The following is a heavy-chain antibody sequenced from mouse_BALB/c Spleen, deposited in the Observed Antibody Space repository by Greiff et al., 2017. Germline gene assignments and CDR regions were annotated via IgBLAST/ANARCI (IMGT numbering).Heavy chain of an antibody. D-gene: IGHD1-1*01. CDR1: GYTFTDYN. CDR3: ALGTTVVDDY. V-gene: IGHV1S29*02. Sequence: EVQRVESGPELVKPGASVKISCKASGYTFTDYNMHWVKQSHGKSLEWIGYIYPYNGGTGYNQKFKSKATLTVDNSSSTAYMELRSLTSEDSAVYYCALGTTVVDDYWGQGTTLTVSS. J-gene: IGHJ2*01. CDR2: IYPYNGGT.